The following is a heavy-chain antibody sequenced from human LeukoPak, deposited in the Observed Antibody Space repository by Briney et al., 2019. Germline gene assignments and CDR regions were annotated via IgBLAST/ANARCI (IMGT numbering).Heavy chain of an antibody. V-gene: IGHV3-23*01. CDR3: AKSGGDLAYSSSWYYFDY. Sequence: GGSLRLSCAASGFTFSSYAMSWVRQAPGKGLEWVSAISGSGGSTYYADSVKGRFTISRDNSKNTLYRQMNSLRAEDTAVYYCAKSGGDLAYSSSWYYFDYWGQGTLVTVSS. D-gene: IGHD6-13*01. J-gene: IGHJ4*02. CDR2: ISGSGGST. CDR1: GFTFSSYA.